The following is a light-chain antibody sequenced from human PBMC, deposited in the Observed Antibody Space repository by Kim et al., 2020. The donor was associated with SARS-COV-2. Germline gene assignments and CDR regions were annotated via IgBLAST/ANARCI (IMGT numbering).Light chain of an antibody. J-gene: IGLJ3*02. V-gene: IGLV3-19*01. CDR3: NSRDSSGNHLV. CDR1: SLRSYY. CDR2: GEN. Sequence: ALGQTVRITCQGDSLRSYYASWYQQKTGQAPIFVIYGENNRPSWIPDRFSGSSSGNTASLTITGAQAEDEGDYYCNSRDSSGNHLVFGGGTKVTVL.